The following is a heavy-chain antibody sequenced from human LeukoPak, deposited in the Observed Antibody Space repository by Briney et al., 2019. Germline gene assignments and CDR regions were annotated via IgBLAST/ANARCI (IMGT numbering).Heavy chain of an antibody. Sequence: ASVKVSCKASGYTFTSYAMNWVRQAPGQGLEWMGWINTNTGNPTYAQGFTGRFVFSLDTSVSTAYLQISSLKAKDTAVYYCALLWDCSSTSCAYTPIDYWGQGTLVTVSS. CDR1: GYTFTSYA. CDR3: ALLWDCSSTSCAYTPIDY. V-gene: IGHV7-4-1*02. CDR2: INTNTGNP. J-gene: IGHJ4*02. D-gene: IGHD2-2*01.